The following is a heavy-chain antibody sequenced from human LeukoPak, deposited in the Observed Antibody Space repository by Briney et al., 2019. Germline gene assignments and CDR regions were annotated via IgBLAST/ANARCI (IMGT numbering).Heavy chain of an antibody. CDR3: TTEAGRGGSYWGDES. V-gene: IGHV3-49*04. D-gene: IGHD3-10*01. J-gene: IGHJ5*02. Sequence: GGSLRLSCAISGVNFEDYAMSCVRQPPGKWLDWVGLIAIKAYGGTTELAASVKGRFSISRDESKSVVYIKMISLKIEDTGLYDCTTEAGRGGSYWGDESWGQGTLVTVAT. CDR1: GVNFEDYA. CDR2: IAIKAYGGTT.